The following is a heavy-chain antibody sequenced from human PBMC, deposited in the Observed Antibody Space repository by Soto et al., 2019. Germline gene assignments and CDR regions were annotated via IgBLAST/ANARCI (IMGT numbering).Heavy chain of an antibody. V-gene: IGHV1-18*01. D-gene: IGHD5-18*01. J-gene: IGHJ4*02. Sequence: ASVKVSCKASGYTFLRYGISWVRQAPGQGPEWMGWISASKGNTNYAQKLQGRVTLTTDTSTSTAFMELRNLKSDDTAVYYCARHKDTSGVRSGRLYFDYWGQGILVTVSS. CDR2: ISASKGNT. CDR1: GYTFLRYG. CDR3: ARHKDTSGVRSGRLYFDY.